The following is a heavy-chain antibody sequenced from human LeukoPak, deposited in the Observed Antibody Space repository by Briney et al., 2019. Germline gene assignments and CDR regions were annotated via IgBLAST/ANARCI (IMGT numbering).Heavy chain of an antibody. Sequence: ASVTVSCTVSGYTISELSMQWVRQAPGKGLEWMGGFDREDGKTIYAQRLQGRVTMTEDASTDTAYMELSSLRSEDTAVYYCATPSPVLVAIGPTYYYMDVWGKGTTVTVSS. CDR3: ATPSPVLVAIGPTYYYMDV. CDR1: GYTISELS. V-gene: IGHV1-24*01. D-gene: IGHD2-2*01. J-gene: IGHJ6*03. CDR2: FDREDGKT.